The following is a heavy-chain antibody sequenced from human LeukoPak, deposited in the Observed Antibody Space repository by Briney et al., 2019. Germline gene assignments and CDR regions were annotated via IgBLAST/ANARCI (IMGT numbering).Heavy chain of an antibody. J-gene: IGHJ5*02. CDR2: ISGSGGST. V-gene: IGHV3-23*01. D-gene: IGHD6-13*01. CDR3: AKDTSSSWSNWFDP. CDR1: GFTFSSYA. Sequence: GGSLRLSCAASGFTFSSYAMSWVRQAPGRGLEWVSAISGSGGSTYYADSVKGRFAISRDNSKNTLYLQMNSLRAEDTAVYYCAKDTSSSWSNWFDPWGQGTLVTVSS.